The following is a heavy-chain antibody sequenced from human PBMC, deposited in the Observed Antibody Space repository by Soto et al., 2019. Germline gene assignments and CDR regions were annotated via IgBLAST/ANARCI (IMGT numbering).Heavy chain of an antibody. Sequence: EVQLVESGGGLVQPGRSLRLSCAASGFTFDDYAMHWVRQAPGKGLEWVSGISWNSGSIGYAASVKGRSTISRDNAKNSLYLQMNSLRAEDTALYYCAKGGQLLTEGGGYWGQGTLVTVSS. CDR3: AKGGQLLTEGGGY. CDR2: ISWNSGSI. CDR1: GFTFDDYA. D-gene: IGHD2-2*01. J-gene: IGHJ4*02. V-gene: IGHV3-9*01.